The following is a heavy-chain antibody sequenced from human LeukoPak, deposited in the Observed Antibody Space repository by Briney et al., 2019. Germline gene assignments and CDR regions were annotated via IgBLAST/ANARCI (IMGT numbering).Heavy chain of an antibody. CDR2: IIPMSTTT. CDR3: ARPRTYYDSWSGYPPFDY. J-gene: IGHJ4*02. V-gene: IGHV1-69*13. CDR1: GGTFSSHA. D-gene: IGHD3-3*01. Sequence: ASVNVSCKASGGTFSSHAINWVRQAPGQGLEWMGGIIPMSTTTKYAQKFQGGVTITADESTSTAFMELSSLRSEDTAMYYCARPRTYYDSWSGYPPFDYWGQGTLVTVSS.